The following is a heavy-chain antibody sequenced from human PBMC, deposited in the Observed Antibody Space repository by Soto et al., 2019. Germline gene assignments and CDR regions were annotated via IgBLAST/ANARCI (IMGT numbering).Heavy chain of an antibody. CDR3: ARVKAYYDVLTGIQFDS. Sequence: QVQLEQSGADVKKPGASVKVSCKASGYTFTNYGISWVRQAPGQGLEWMGWINAHQGNTNYAQKVQGRVTMTTDTSSSTAYMELRSLRSDDTAVYYCARVKAYYDVLTGIQFDSWGQGTLVTVSS. CDR1: GYTFTNYG. D-gene: IGHD3-9*01. J-gene: IGHJ4*02. V-gene: IGHV1-18*01. CDR2: INAHQGNT.